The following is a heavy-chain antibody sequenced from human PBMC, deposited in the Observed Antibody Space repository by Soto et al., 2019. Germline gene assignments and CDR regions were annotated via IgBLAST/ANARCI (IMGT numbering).Heavy chain of an antibody. CDR3: AKPLGSESYLPFDY. CDR2: ISGSGENT. J-gene: IGHJ4*02. Sequence: EVQLLESGGGLVQPGGSLRLSCAASGFTFSIYGLSWVRQAPAKGLEWVSAISGSGENTYYADSVKGRFTISRDNPKNTLYLQMNSLRAEDTAVYYCAKPLGSESYLPFDYWGQGTLVTVSS. V-gene: IGHV3-23*01. D-gene: IGHD3-10*01. CDR1: GFTFSIYG.